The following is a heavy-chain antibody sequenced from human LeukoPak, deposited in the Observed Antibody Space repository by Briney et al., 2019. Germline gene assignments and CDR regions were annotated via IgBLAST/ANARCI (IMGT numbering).Heavy chain of an antibody. CDR3: ARERPGAKGGAFDI. J-gene: IGHJ3*02. CDR2: ISAYNGNT. CDR1: GYTFTNYG. D-gene: IGHD1-26*01. V-gene: IGHV1-18*01. Sequence: ASVKVSCKASGYTFTNYGFSWVRQAPGQGLEWMGWISAYNGNTNYAQKLQGRVTMTTDTSTSTAYMELRSLRSDDTAVCYCARERPGAKGGAFDIWGQGTMVTVSS.